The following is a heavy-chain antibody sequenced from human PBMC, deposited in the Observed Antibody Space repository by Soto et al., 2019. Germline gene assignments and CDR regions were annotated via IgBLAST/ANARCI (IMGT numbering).Heavy chain of an antibody. CDR1: GYTFSNYA. CDR3: ARGVGQFDY. Sequence: QVQLVQSGAEVKKPGASVKVSCKASGYTFSNYAMHWVRQAPGQRLEWMGWINAGNGNTKYSQKFQGRVTITRDTSASTAYRELSSLRSEDTAVYYCARGVGQFDYGGQGTLVTVSS. V-gene: IGHV1-3*01. D-gene: IGHD3-10*01. J-gene: IGHJ4*02. CDR2: INAGNGNT.